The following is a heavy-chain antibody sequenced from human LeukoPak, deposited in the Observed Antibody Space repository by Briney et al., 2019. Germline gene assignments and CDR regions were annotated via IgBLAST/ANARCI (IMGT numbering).Heavy chain of an antibody. CDR2: ISAYNGNT. CDR1: GYTFTSYG. J-gene: IGHJ4*02. V-gene: IGHV1-18*01. D-gene: IGHD3-22*01. CDR3: ARDQEYYDSSGYYDY. Sequence: GASVKVSCKASGYTFTSYGISWVRQAPGQGLEWMGWISAYNGNTNYAQKLQGRVTMTTDTSTSTAYMELRSLRSDDTAVYYCARDQEYYDSSGYYDYWGQGTLVTVSS.